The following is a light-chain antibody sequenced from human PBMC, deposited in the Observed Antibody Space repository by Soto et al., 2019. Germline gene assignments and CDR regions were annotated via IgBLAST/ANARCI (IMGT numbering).Light chain of an antibody. Sequence: AIQITQSPSSLSASVVETVAITCRASQGISHDLGWYQQKPGKAPKLLISASSSLQSGVSSRFSGSGSGTDFTLTISSLQPEDFATYYCLQNYNSPLTFGGGTKVDI. CDR3: LQNYNSPLT. V-gene: IGKV1-6*01. CDR2: ASS. J-gene: IGKJ4*01. CDR1: QGISHD.